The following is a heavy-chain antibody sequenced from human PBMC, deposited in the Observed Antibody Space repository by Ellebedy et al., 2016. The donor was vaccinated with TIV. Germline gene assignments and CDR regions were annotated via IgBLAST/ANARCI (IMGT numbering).Heavy chain of an antibody. J-gene: IGHJ4*02. D-gene: IGHD3-10*01. CDR1: GYTFTSHI. V-gene: IGHV1-3*01. Sequence: ASVKVSXXASGYTFTSHIIHWVRQAPGQWLEWLGWINAGNGDTKYSQKFQGRVTITRDTSASTVYMEMSSLGSEDTAVFYCARDPEGPYYYGSGKFDYWGQGTLVTVSS. CDR2: INAGNGDT. CDR3: ARDPEGPYYYGSGKFDY.